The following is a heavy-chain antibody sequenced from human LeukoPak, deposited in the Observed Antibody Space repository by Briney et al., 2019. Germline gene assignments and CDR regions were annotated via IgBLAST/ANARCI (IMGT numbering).Heavy chain of an antibody. CDR1: GGSFSGYY. D-gene: IGHD2-8*01. V-gene: IGHV4-34*01. CDR3: ARGLMGSTWFDP. CDR2: INHSGST. Sequence: PSETLSLTCAVYGGSFSGYYWSWNRQPPGKGLEWIGEINHSGSTNYNPSLKSRVTISVDTSKNQFSLKLSSVTAADTAVYYCARGLMGSTWFDPWGQGTLVTVSS. J-gene: IGHJ5*02.